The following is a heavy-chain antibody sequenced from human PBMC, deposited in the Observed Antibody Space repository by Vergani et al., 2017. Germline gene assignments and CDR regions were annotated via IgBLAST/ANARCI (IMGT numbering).Heavy chain of an antibody. V-gene: IGHV5-51*03. CDR2: IYPDDSDT. Sequence: EVQLVQSGAELKKPGESLKISCKGSGYNFPNYWIGWVRQMPGKGLEWMGSIYPDDSDTRYSPSFQGQVTISADKSISTAYLQWSSLKASDTAMYYCARSTDAWFDPWGQGTLVTVSS. CDR3: ARSTDAWFDP. J-gene: IGHJ5*02. CDR1: GYNFPNYW.